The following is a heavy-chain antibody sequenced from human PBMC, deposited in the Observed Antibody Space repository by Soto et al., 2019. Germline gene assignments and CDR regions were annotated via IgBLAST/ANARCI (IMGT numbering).Heavy chain of an antibody. CDR3: ATRIAVARFDY. D-gene: IGHD6-19*01. CDR2: INHSGST. Sequence: PSETLCLTCAVYGGSFSGYYWSWIRQPPGKGLEWIGEINHSGSTNYNPSLKSRVTISVDTSKNQFSLKLSSVTAADTAVYYCATRIAVARFDYWGQGTLVTVSS. CDR1: GGSFSGYY. J-gene: IGHJ4*02. V-gene: IGHV4-34*01.